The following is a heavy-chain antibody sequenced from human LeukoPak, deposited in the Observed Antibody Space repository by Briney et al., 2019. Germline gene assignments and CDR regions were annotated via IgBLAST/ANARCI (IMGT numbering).Heavy chain of an antibody. J-gene: IGHJ5*02. Sequence: SGGSLRLSCAASGFTFSDYYMSWIRQAPGKGLEWVSYISSSSSTIYYADSVKGRFTISRDNAKNSLYLQMNSLRAEDTAVYYCARGGYCSSTSCLPIGYNWFDPWGQGTLVTVSS. V-gene: IGHV3-11*04. D-gene: IGHD2-2*01. CDR1: GFTFSDYY. CDR3: ARGGYCSSTSCLPIGYNWFDP. CDR2: ISSSSSTI.